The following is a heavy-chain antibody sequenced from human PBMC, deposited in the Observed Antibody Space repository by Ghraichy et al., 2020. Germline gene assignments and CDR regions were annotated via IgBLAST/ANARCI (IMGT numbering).Heavy chain of an antibody. V-gene: IGHV3-7*01. CDR2: IKQDGSEK. Sequence: GSLRLSCAASGFTFSSYWMSWVRQAPGKGLEWVANIKQDGSEKYYVDSVKGRFTISRDNAKNSLYLQMNSLRAEDTAVYYCARMLTTVTTWNWFDPWGQGTLVTVSS. CDR1: GFTFSSYW. D-gene: IGHD4-17*01. J-gene: IGHJ5*02. CDR3: ARMLTTVTTWNWFDP.